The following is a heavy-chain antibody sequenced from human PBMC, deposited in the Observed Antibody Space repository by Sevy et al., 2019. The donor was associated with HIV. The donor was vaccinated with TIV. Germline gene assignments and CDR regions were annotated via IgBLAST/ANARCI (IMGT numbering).Heavy chain of an antibody. CDR3: SRGLPTSHTPEYGIDV. D-gene: IGHD2-15*01. J-gene: IGHJ6*02. CDR2: IRWNSYEAQGGTT. Sequence: GGSLRLSCTTSGFTFNDYAMSWFRQAPGKGLEWVAFIRWNSYEAQGGTTDFAASVKGSFIISRDDSKSIAYLQMNSLKTDDTAVYDCSRGLPTSHTPEYGIDVWGQGTTVTVSS. CDR1: GFTFNDYA. V-gene: IGHV3-49*03.